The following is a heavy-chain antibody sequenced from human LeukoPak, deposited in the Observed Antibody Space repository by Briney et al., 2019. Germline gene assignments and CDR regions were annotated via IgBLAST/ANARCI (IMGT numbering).Heavy chain of an antibody. V-gene: IGHV4-59*12. D-gene: IGHD3-22*01. CDR1: GGSISSYY. CDR2: IYYSGGT. J-gene: IGHJ6*03. Sequence: SETLSLTCTVSGGSISSYYWSWVRQPPGKGLEWIGYIYYSGGTNYNPSLKSRVTISVDTSKNQFSLKLSSVTAADTAVYYCARDRSYDSSGYYYYYYYMDVWGKGTTVTVSS. CDR3: ARDRSYDSSGYYYYYYYMDV.